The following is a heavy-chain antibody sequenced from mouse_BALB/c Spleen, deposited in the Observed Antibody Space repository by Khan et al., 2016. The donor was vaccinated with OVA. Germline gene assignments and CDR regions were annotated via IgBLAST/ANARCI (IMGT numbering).Heavy chain of an antibody. V-gene: IGHV1-9*01. Sequence: QVQLQQSGGDLMKPGASVKISCKATGYTFSSYWIEWVKQRPGHGLEWIGQIFPGSVSTTYNEKFKGKATFTADTSSNTAYMQLSSLTSEDFAVYCCARGGYGGFAYWGQGTLVTVSA. D-gene: IGHD2-2*01. CDR3: ARGGYGGFAY. CDR2: IFPGSVST. J-gene: IGHJ3*01. CDR1: GYTFSSYW.